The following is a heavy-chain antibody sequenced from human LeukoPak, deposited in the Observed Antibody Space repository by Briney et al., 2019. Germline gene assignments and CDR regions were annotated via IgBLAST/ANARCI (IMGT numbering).Heavy chain of an antibody. CDR3: ARDRDYVSSGWSSYAFDI. D-gene: IGHD6-19*01. CDR1: GFTFSSYS. CDR2: ISSSSSYI. J-gene: IGHJ3*02. V-gene: IGHV3-21*01. Sequence: KPGGSLRLSCAASGFTFSSYSTNWVRQAPGKGLEWVSSISSSSSYIYYADSVKGRFTISRDNAKNSLYLQMNSLRAEDTAVYYCARDRDYVSSGWSSYAFDIWGQGTMVTVSS.